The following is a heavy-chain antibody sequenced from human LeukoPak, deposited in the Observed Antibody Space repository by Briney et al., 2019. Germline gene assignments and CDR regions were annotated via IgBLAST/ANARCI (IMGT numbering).Heavy chain of an antibody. CDR2: IIPIFGTA. Sequence: AASVKVSCKASGGTFSSYAISWVRQAPGQGLEWMGGIIPIFGTANYAQKFQGRVTITADESTSTAYMELSSLRSEDTAVYYCARGGPYGDYVASYYYYYMDVWGKGTTVTISS. CDR3: ARGGPYGDYVASYYYYYMDV. D-gene: IGHD4-17*01. J-gene: IGHJ6*03. CDR1: GGTFSSYA. V-gene: IGHV1-69*13.